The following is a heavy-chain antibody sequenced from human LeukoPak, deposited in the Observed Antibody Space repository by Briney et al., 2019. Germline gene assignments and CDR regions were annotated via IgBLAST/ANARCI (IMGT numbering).Heavy chain of an antibody. CDR1: GGSISSGSYY. D-gene: IGHD2-2*01. Sequence: SETLSLTCTVSGGSISSGSYYWSWIRQPAGKGLEWIGRIYTSGSTNYNPSLKSRVTISVDTSKNQFSLKLSSVTAADTAVYYCARESRGTSCSFDYWGQGTLVTVSS. V-gene: IGHV4-61*02. J-gene: IGHJ4*02. CDR3: ARESRGTSCSFDY. CDR2: IYTSGST.